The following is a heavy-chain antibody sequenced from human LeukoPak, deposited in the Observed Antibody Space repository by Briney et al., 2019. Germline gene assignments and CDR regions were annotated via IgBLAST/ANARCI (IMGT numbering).Heavy chain of an antibody. CDR2: IYHSGST. D-gene: IGHD3-16*01. Sequence: PSETLSFTCTVSGYSISSGYYWGWIRQPPGKGLEWIGSIYHSGSTYYNPSLKSRVTISVDTSKNQFSLKLSSVTAADTAVYYCARARRGKTAPLGFDPWGQGTLVTVSS. V-gene: IGHV4-38-2*02. J-gene: IGHJ5*02. CDR3: ARARRGKTAPLGFDP. CDR1: GYSISSGYY.